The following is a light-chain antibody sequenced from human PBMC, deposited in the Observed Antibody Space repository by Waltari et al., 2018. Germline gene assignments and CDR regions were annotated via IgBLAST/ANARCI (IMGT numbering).Light chain of an antibody. J-gene: IGLJ3*02. CDR3: AAWDDSLGVWL. Sequence: QSVLTQSPSASGAPGQSVTISCSGSNSNIGSNYVYWYQQLPGTAPKVLIYRNHQRPPGLPVLFSASNSDTSASLAISGLRSEDEADYYCAAWDDSLGVWLFGERTKLTIL. CDR2: RNH. CDR1: NSNIGSNY. V-gene: IGLV1-47*01.